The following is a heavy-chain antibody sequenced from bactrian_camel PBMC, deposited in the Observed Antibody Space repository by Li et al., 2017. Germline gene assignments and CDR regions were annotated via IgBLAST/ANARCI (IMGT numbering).Heavy chain of an antibody. CDR1: GYSYTRHC. CDR3: AVPGGPNSCHIQALGVYGS. J-gene: IGHJ6*01. V-gene: IGHV3S28*01. CDR2: IDTDGTT. D-gene: IGHD3*01. Sequence: VESGGGSVQAGGSLRLSCVSSGYSYTRHCMGWFRQAPGKEREGVAVIDTDGTTGYADSVKGRFTISKDSAKNTLYLQMNSLKPDDTAKYYCAVPGGPNSCHIQALGVYGSWGRGTQVTVS.